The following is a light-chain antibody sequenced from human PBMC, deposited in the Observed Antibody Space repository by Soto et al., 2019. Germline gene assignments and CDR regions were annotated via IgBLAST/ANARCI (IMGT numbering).Light chain of an antibody. Sequence: EVVLTQSPSTLSLSPGEGATLTCRASQSIGNYLAWYQQKPGQAPRLLIYATSNRATGIPDRFSGSGSGTDFTLTISRLEPEDFAVYYCQQYGSSGTFGQGTKVDI. CDR1: QSIGNY. CDR2: ATS. J-gene: IGKJ1*01. V-gene: IGKV3-20*01. CDR3: QQYGSSGT.